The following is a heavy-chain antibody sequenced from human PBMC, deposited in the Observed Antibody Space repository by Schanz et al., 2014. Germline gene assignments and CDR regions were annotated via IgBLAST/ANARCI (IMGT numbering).Heavy chain of an antibody. CDR3: ARGRTFDY. CDR2: MNPDSGNT. V-gene: IGHV1-8*01. J-gene: IGHJ4*02. Sequence: QVQLIQSGAEVKKPGASVKVSCTASGYTFTSYDFNWVRQAPGQGLEWMGWMNPDSGNTGFAQKFRGRVTMTSITSMSTAYIELHILTSEDTAVYSCARGRTFDYWGQGSLVTVSS. CDR1: GYTFTSYD.